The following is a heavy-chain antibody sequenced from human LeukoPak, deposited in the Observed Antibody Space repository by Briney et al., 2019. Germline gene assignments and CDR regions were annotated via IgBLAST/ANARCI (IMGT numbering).Heavy chain of an antibody. J-gene: IGHJ4*02. V-gene: IGHV4-61*01. CDR1: AGSVSSGSCY. D-gene: IGHD6-19*01. Sequence: SETLSLTCTVSAGSVSSGSCYWRWIRQPPGKGLEWIGYIYNSGSTNYNPSLKSRVTISVDTSKNQCSLKLSSVTAADTAVYYCARRVAGDFDYWGQGTLVTVSS. CDR2: IYNSGST. CDR3: ARRVAGDFDY.